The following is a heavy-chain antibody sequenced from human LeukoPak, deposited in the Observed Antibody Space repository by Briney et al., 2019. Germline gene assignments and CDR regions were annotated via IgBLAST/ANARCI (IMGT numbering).Heavy chain of an antibody. CDR1: GGSVSSGSYY. CDR2: IYDSGST. J-gene: IGHJ3*02. CDR3: ARDCSGGSCYGAFDI. V-gene: IGHV4-30-4*01. Sequence: SGTLSLTCTVSGGSVSSGSYYWSWIRQPPGKGLEWIGYIYDSGSTYYNPSLKSRITISVDTSENRFSLKLSSVTATDTAVYYCARDCSGGSCYGAFDIWGQGTMVTVSS. D-gene: IGHD2-15*01.